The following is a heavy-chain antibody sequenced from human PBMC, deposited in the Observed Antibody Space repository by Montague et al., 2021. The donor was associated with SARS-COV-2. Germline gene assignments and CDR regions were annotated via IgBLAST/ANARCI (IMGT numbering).Heavy chain of an antibody. D-gene: IGHD2-2*01. J-gene: IGHJ5*02. V-gene: IGHV4-39*01. CDR2: IHHSGTT. CDR1: GGSVSGTSYY. Sequence: SETLSLTCTVSGGSVSGTSYYWAWIRQPPGKGLEWIVNIHHSGTTFYNLSLKSRVTISVDTSKNEVSLKLNSVTAADTAEYYCARQGGPAGKHWFDPWGQGTLVTVSS. CDR3: ARQGGPAGKHWFDP.